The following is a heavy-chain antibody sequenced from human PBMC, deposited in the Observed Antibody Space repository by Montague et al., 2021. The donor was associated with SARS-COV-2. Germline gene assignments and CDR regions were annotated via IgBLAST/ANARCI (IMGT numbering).Heavy chain of an antibody. D-gene: IGHD1-1*01. CDR3: TSGREGNYNVMDV. J-gene: IGHJ6*02. CDR2: TYYRSKWYN. CDR1: GDSVAIVSAT. V-gene: IGHV6-1*01. Sequence: CAISGDSVAIVSATWNWVRQTPSRGLEWLGRTYYRSKWYNDYAVSVRGRVTINPDTSKNQFSLQLNSVTPEDTAIYYCTSGREGNYNVMDVWGQGTTVTVSS.